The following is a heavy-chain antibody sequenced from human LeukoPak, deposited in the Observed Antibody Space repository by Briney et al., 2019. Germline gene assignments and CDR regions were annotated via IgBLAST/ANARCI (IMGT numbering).Heavy chain of an antibody. CDR2: ISFDGSNK. CDR1: GFTFNSFG. CDR3: RAATRYLDYYYDY. V-gene: IGHV3-30*03. D-gene: IGHD3-22*01. J-gene: IGHJ4*02. Sequence: PGGSLRLSCAASGFTFNSFGMHWVRQAPGKGLEWVAVISFDGSNKYYADSVRGRFTLSRDNSKDTLYLQMSSLTREDTAVYYCRAATRYLDYYYDYWGQGTLVTVSS.